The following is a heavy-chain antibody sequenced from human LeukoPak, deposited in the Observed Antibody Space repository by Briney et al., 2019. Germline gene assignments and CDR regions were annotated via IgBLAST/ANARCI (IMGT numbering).Heavy chain of an antibody. Sequence: ASVKVSCKASGGTFSSYAISWVRQAPGQGLEWMGGIIPIFGTANYAQKFQGRVTITADESTSTAYMELSSLRSEDTAVYYCARDPRTDARSSSWLYFDYWGQGTLVTVSS. D-gene: IGHD6-13*01. V-gene: IGHV1-69*13. CDR1: GGTFSSYA. CDR2: IIPIFGTA. J-gene: IGHJ4*02. CDR3: ARDPRTDARSSSWLYFDY.